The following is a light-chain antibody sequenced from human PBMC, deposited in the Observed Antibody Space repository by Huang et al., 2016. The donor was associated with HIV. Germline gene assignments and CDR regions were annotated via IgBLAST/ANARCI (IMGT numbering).Light chain of an antibody. J-gene: IGKJ4*01. CDR1: RSVSTN. CDR3: HQYNNWLLS. V-gene: IGKV3-15*01. Sequence: EIVMTQSPATLSVSPGERVTLSCRANRSVSTNLAWYQQRPGQAPRLLIYVSSTRAPGIPARFTGSGSGTDFSLTISSLQSEDFALYYCHQYNNWLLSFGGGTRVDI. CDR2: VSS.